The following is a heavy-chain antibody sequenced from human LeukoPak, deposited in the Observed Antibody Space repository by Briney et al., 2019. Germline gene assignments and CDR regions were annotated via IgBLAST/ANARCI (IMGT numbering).Heavy chain of an antibody. CDR2: SIPIFGTA. CDR1: GGTFSSYA. CDR3: ARYCSGGSCYLLRGAFDI. D-gene: IGHD2-15*01. Sequence: SSVKVSCKASGGTFSSYAISWVRQAPGQGLEWVGGSIPIFGTANYAQKFPGRVTITADESTSTAYMELSSLRAEDTAVYYCARYCSGGSCYLLRGAFDIWGQGTMVTVSS. V-gene: IGHV1-69*13. J-gene: IGHJ3*02.